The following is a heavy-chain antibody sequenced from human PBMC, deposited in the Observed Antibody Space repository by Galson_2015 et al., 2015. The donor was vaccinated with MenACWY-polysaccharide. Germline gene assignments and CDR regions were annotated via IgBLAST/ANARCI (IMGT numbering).Heavy chain of an antibody. D-gene: IGHD5-12*01. V-gene: IGHV3-74*01. CDR1: GFTFSTYW. CDR3: ARGYSAYD. J-gene: IGHJ4*02. Sequence: SLRLSCADSGFTFSTYWMHWVRQAPGKGLVWVSRIKSDGSSTNYADSVKGRFTISRDSAKNTLYLQMNSLRAEDTALYYCARGYSAYDWGQGTLVTVSA. CDR2: IKSDGSST.